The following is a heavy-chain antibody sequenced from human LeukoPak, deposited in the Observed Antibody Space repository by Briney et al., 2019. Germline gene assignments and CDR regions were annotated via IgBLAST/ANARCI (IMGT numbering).Heavy chain of an antibody. J-gene: IGHJ4*02. CDR2: IRSKAYGGTT. CDR3: TREADYYDSSGYTYFDY. V-gene: IGHV3-49*04. CDR1: GFTFGDYA. D-gene: IGHD3-22*01. Sequence: GGSLRLSCTASGFTFGDYAMSWVRQAPGKGLEWVGFIRSKAYGGTTEYAASVKGRFTISRDDSKSIAYLQMNSLKTEDTAVYYCTREADYYDSSGYTYFDYWGQGTLVTVSS.